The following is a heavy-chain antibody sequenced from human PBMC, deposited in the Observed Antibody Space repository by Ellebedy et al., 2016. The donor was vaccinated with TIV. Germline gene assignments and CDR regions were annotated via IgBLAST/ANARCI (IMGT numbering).Heavy chain of an antibody. V-gene: IGHV1-18*04. CDR1: GYTFTSYG. CDR3: ARDKAPLMVRGVIWFDP. J-gene: IGHJ5*02. Sequence: AASVQVSCKASGYTFTSYGFSWVRQAPGQGLEWMGWISTYNGNTNYAQHLQGRLTMTTDTSTNTAYMELRSLTSADTAVYYCARDKAPLMVRGVIWFDPWGQGTLVTVSS. D-gene: IGHD3-10*01. CDR2: ISTYNGNT.